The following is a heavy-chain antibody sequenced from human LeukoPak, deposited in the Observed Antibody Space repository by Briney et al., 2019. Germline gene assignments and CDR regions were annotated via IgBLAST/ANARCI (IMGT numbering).Heavy chain of an antibody. D-gene: IGHD3-10*01. CDR2: ITGRSEST. CDR1: GFTSNSYA. CDR3: ARVRYYDSGSYFDY. V-gene: IGHV3-23*01. J-gene: IGHJ4*02. Sequence: GGSLRLSCAASGFTSNSYAMRWVRQAPGKGLEWVSTITGRSESTYYADSVKGRFTISRDNSKNALYLQMNSLRAEDTAVYYCARVRYYDSGSYFDYWGQGTLVTVSS.